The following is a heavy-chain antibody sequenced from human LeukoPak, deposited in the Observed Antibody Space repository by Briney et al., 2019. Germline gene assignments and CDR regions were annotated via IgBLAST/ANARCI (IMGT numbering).Heavy chain of an antibody. Sequence: ASETLSLTCTVSGGSISSYYWSWIRQPPGKGLEWIGYIYYSGSTNYNPSLKGRVTISVDTSKNQFSLKLSSVTAADTAVYYCARGSYSSGWKYYFDYWGQGTLVTVSS. J-gene: IGHJ4*02. CDR2: IYYSGST. V-gene: IGHV4-59*01. D-gene: IGHD6-19*01. CDR1: GGSISSYY. CDR3: ARGSYSSGWKYYFDY.